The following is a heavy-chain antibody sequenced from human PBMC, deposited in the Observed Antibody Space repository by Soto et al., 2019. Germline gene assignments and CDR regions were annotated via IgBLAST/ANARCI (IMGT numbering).Heavy chain of an antibody. CDR1: GDTLTKIS. CDR3: ARRIGGLNYGMDV. Sequence: ASVKVSCKASGDTLTKISMHWVRQAPGKGLEWMGGFDPEDGETIYAQKFQGRVTMTEDTSTDTAYMELSSLRSEDTAVYYCARRIGGLNYGMDVWGQGTTVTVS. J-gene: IGHJ6*02. D-gene: IGHD2-15*01. V-gene: IGHV1-24*01. CDR2: FDPEDGET.